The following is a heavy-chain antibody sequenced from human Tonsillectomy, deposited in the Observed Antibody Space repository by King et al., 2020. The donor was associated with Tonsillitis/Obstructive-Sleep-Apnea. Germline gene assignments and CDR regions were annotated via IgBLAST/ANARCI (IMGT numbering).Heavy chain of an antibody. CDR3: AKDFAAVTGDPGS. CDR1: GFTFSTYA. J-gene: IGHJ5*02. Sequence: VQLVESGGGLVQPGGSLRLSCVASGFTFSTYAMTWVRQAPGKGPEWVSGISGSNGGTDYADTVKGRFTISRDNSKNTLYLQMNSLRADDTALYYCAKDFAAVTGDPGSWGQGTLVTVSS. D-gene: IGHD6-19*01. V-gene: IGHV3-23*04. CDR2: ISGSNGGT.